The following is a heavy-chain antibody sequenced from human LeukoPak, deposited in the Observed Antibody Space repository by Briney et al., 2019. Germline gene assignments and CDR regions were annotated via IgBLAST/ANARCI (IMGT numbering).Heavy chain of an antibody. CDR3: ARAGKYSSSTYGMDV. CDR2: TFYRSKWYN. CDR1: GDSVSSNSAA. Sequence: SQTLSLTCVISGDSVSSNSAAWNWIRQSPSRGLEWLGRTFYRSKWYNDYAVSVKSRITINPDTSKNQFSLQLDSVSPEDTAVYYCARAGKYSSSTYGMDVWGQGTTVTVSS. J-gene: IGHJ6*02. V-gene: IGHV6-1*01. D-gene: IGHD6-13*01.